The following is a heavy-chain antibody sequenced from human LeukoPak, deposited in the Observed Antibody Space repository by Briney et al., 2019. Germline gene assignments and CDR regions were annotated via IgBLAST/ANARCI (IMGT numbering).Heavy chain of an antibody. Sequence: SETLSLTCTVSGDSVSSGSYYWSRIRQPPGKGLEWIGYIYYSGSTNYNPSLKSRVTISVDTSKNQFSLKLSSVTAADTAVYYCARDFNGRDGYSFDYWGQGTLVTVSS. D-gene: IGHD5-24*01. V-gene: IGHV4-61*01. CDR2: IYYSGST. J-gene: IGHJ4*02. CDR3: ARDFNGRDGYSFDY. CDR1: GDSVSSGSYY.